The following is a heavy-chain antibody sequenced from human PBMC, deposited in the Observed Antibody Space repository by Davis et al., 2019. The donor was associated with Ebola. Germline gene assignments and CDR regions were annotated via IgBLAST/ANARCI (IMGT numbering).Heavy chain of an antibody. CDR3: ASGPVKSGIGAVAGTDY. V-gene: IGHV5-51*01. Sequence: GESLKISCKGSGYSFTSYWIGWVRQMPGKGLEWMGIIYPGDSDTRYSPSFQGQVTISADKSISTAYLQWSSLKASDTAMYYCASGPVKSGIGAVAGTDYWGQGTLVTVSS. J-gene: IGHJ4*02. D-gene: IGHD6-19*01. CDR1: GYSFTSYW. CDR2: IYPGDSDT.